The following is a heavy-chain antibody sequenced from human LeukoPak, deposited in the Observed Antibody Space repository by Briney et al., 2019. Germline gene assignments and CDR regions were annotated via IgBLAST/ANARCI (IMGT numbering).Heavy chain of an antibody. CDR2: IIPIFGTA. V-gene: IGHV1-69*01. CDR3: ARKYYYDSSGYYYYFDY. J-gene: IGHJ4*02. CDR1: GGTFSSYT. Sequence: SVKVSCKASGGTFSSYTISWVRQAPGQGLEWMGGIIPIFGTANYAQKFQGRVTITADESTSTAYMELSSLRSEDTAVYYCARKYYYDSSGYYYYFDYWGQGTLVTVSS. D-gene: IGHD3-22*01.